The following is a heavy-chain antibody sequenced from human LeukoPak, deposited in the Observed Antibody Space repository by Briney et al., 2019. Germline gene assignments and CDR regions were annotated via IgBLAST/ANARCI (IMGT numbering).Heavy chain of an antibody. CDR1: GFTVCSNG. D-gene: IGHD6-13*01. J-gene: IGHJ2*01. V-gene: IGHV3-48*04. CDR2: ISSGSTM. Sequence: GGSLRLSCAASGFTVCSNGMTWVRPAPGKGLGWVSYISSGSTMYYSDSVKGRFTISRDNATSSLSLQMNSLRAEDTALYYCARLSSSWPYWYFDLWGRGTLVTVSS. CDR3: ARLSSSWPYWYFDL.